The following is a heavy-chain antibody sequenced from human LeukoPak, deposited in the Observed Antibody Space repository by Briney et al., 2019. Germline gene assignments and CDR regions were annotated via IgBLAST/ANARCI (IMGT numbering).Heavy chain of an antibody. CDR2: IYYSGST. CDR1: GYSISSGYY. D-gene: IGHD1-26*01. V-gene: IGHV4-38-2*02. CDR3: ARVLLVGAIYFDY. J-gene: IGHJ4*02. Sequence: SETLSLTCTVSGYSISSGYYWGWIRQPPGKGLEWIGSIYYSGSTYYNPSLKSRVTISVDTSKNQFSLKLSSVTAADTAVYYCARVLLVGAIYFDYWGQGTLVTVSS.